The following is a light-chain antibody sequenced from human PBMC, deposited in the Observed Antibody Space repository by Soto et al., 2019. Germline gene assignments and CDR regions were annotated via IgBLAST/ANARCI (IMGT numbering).Light chain of an antibody. CDR1: SSDVGSYNL. CDR2: EGS. J-gene: IGLJ1*01. V-gene: IGLV2-23*01. Sequence: QSVLTQPASVSGSPGQSITISCTGTSSDVGSYNLVSWYQQHPGKAPKLMIYEGSKRPSGVSNRFSGSKSGNTASLTISGLQAEDEADYYCCSYAGSSLYAFGTGTKLTVL. CDR3: CSYAGSSLYA.